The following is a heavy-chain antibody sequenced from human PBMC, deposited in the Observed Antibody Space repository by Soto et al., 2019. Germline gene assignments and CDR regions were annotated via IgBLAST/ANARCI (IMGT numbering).Heavy chain of an antibody. CDR3: ARDSNPPYYYGMDV. Sequence: SETLSLTCTVSGGSISSYYWSWIRQPPGKGLEWIGYIYYSGSTNYNPSLKSRVTISVDTSKNQFSLKLSSVTAADTAVYYCARDSNPPYYYGMDVWGQGTTVTVSS. V-gene: IGHV4-59*01. J-gene: IGHJ6*02. CDR2: IYYSGST. D-gene: IGHD4-4*01. CDR1: GGSISSYY.